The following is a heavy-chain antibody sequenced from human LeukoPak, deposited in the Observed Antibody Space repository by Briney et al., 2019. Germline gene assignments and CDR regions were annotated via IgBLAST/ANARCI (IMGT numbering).Heavy chain of an antibody. Sequence: GESLKISCKGSGYSFTSYWIGWVRQMPGKGLEWMGIVYPGDSDTRYSPSFQGQVTISADKSISTAYLQWSSLKASDTAMYYCARQEEMATILFDYWGQGTLVTVSS. CDR1: GYSFTSYW. CDR2: VYPGDSDT. V-gene: IGHV5-51*01. CDR3: ARQEEMATILFDY. D-gene: IGHD5-24*01. J-gene: IGHJ4*02.